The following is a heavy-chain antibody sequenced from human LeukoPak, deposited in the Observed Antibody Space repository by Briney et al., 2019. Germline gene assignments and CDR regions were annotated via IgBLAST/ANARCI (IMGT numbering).Heavy chain of an antibody. Sequence: SETLSLTCTVSGGSVSSGSYYWSWIRQPPGKGLEWIGYIYYSGSTNYNPSLKSRVTISVDTSKNQFSLKLSSVTAADTAVYYCARDFWGGPFDYWGQGTLVTVSS. CDR1: GGSVSSGSYY. D-gene: IGHD3-16*01. CDR2: IYYSGST. V-gene: IGHV4-61*01. J-gene: IGHJ4*02. CDR3: ARDFWGGPFDY.